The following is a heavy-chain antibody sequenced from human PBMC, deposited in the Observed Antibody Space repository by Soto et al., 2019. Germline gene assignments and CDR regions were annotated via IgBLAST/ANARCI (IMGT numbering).Heavy chain of an antibody. V-gene: IGHV4-34*01. CDR2: INHSGST. CDR3: ARGLDMKGTLDAFDI. J-gene: IGHJ3*02. Sequence: QVQLQQWGAGLLKPSETLSLTCAVYGGSFSGYYWSWIRQPPGKGLEWIGEINHSGSTNYNPSLKSRVTISVDTSKNQFSLKLSSVTAADTAVYYCARGLDMKGTLDAFDIWGQGTMVTVSS. D-gene: IGHD1-1*01. CDR1: GGSFSGYY.